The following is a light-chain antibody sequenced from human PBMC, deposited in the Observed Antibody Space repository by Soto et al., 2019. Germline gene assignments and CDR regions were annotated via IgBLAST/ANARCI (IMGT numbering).Light chain of an antibody. V-gene: IGLV2-23*01. J-gene: IGLJ1*01. CDR1: SSDVGSYNL. Sequence: QSVLTQPASVSGSPGQSITISCTGTSSDVGSYNLVSWYQQYPGKAPKLIIYEGSKRPSGISNRFSGSKSGYTASLTISGLQAADEADYYCCSYTRSGTLAFGTGTKVAX. CDR2: EGS. CDR3: CSYTRSGTLA.